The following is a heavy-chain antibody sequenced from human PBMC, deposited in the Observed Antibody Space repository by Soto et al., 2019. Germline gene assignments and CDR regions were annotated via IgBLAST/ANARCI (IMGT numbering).Heavy chain of an antibody. CDR2: ISGSGFST. CDR3: AKDPTPRDFLFLHYFDS. Sequence: EVQLLESGGGLVQPGGSLRLSCAASGLTSGPYGMTWVRQAPGRGLEWVSTISGSGFSTHYAESVQGRFTISRDNSKNTVYLQMNSLRADDTAVYYCAKDPTPRDFLFLHYFDSWGQGSLVTVSS. V-gene: IGHV3-23*01. CDR1: GLTSGPYG. D-gene: IGHD3-10*02. J-gene: IGHJ4*02.